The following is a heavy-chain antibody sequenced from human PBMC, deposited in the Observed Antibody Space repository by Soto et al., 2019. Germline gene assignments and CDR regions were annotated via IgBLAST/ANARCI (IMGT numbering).Heavy chain of an antibody. D-gene: IGHD2-2*01. CDR1: GYSITNVNW. V-gene: IGHV4-28*01. J-gene: IGHJ3*02. CDR2: IFHSGTT. CDR3: ARSPYADALDI. Sequence: PSETLSLTCAFSGYSITNVNWWAWIRQPPGKGLEWIGYIFHSGTTHYNPSLKSRVTMSVDTSKNQFSLKVDSLTAEDTAVYYCARSPYADALDIWGQGTMVTVSS.